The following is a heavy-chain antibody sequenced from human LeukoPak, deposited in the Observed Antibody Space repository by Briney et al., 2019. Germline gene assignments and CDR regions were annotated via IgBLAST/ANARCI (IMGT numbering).Heavy chain of an antibody. D-gene: IGHD2-21*02. Sequence: GGSLRLSCAASGFTFSSYDMNWVRQAPGKGLEWVSAISGSGGSTDHVDSVKGRFTISRDNSKNTLYLQMNSLRAEDTAVYYCAKWGCSGSDCYPFDYWGQGTLVTVSS. CDR3: AKWGCSGSDCYPFDY. CDR1: GFTFSSYD. V-gene: IGHV3-23*01. J-gene: IGHJ4*02. CDR2: ISGSGGST.